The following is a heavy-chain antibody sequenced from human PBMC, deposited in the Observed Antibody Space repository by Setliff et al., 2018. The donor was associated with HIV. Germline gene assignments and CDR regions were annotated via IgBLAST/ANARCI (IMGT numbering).Heavy chain of an antibody. CDR1: GFSFRSYE. Sequence: GGSLRLSCAASGFSFRSYEMNWVRQAPGKGLEWVSYIRSSGSDKYYADSVKGRFTISRDNAKNSLYLQMNSLRAEDTAIYYCARDGLLEAGIRFDYWGQGTLVTVSS. D-gene: IGHD6-19*01. J-gene: IGHJ4*02. CDR2: IRSSGSDK. CDR3: ARDGLLEAGIRFDY. V-gene: IGHV3-48*03.